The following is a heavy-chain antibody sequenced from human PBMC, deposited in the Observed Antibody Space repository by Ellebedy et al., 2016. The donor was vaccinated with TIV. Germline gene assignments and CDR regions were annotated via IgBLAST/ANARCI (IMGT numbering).Heavy chain of an antibody. CDR3: ARPLSGSGSLDY. Sequence: ASVKVSXXASGYTFSAYGISWVRQAPGQGLEWMGWIIVYNDKTYYAEEVQGRVTTTSDRSTNTAYMELRSLRSDDTAVYYCARPLSGSGSLDYWGQGTLVTVSS. V-gene: IGHV1-18*01. CDR1: GYTFSAYG. J-gene: IGHJ4*02. D-gene: IGHD3-10*01. CDR2: IIVYNDKT.